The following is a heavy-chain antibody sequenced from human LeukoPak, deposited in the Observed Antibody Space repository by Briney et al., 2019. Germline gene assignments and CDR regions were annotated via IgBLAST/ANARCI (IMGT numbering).Heavy chain of an antibody. CDR2: IYYSGST. Sequence: SETLSLTCAVSGYSISSGYYWGWIRPPPGNGLEWIGYIYYSGSTNYNPSLKSRVTISVVTFKNQFSLKLSSVTAADTAVYYCARVGVGALDYWGQGTLVTVSS. CDR3: ARVGVGALDY. V-gene: IGHV4-38-2*01. J-gene: IGHJ4*02. CDR1: GYSISSGYY. D-gene: IGHD1-26*01.